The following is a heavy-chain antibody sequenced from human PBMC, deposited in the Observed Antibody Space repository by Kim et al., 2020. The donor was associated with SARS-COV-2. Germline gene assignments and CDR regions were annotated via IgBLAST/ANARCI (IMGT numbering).Heavy chain of an antibody. CDR2: IYYSGST. J-gene: IGHJ6*02. V-gene: IGHV4-39*01. CDR1: GGSISSSSYY. D-gene: IGHD3-10*01. Sequence: SETLSLTCTVSGGSISSSSYYWGWIRQPPGKGLEWIGSIYYSGSTYYNPSLKSRVTISVDTSKNQFSLKLSSVTAADTAVYYCARHQGGISPSSLFGELLQNYYYYGMDVWGQGTTVTVSS. CDR3: ARHQGGISPSSLFGELLQNYYYYGMDV.